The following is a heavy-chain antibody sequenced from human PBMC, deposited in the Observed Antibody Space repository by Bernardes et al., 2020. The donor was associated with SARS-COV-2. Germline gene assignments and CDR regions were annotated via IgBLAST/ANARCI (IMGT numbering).Heavy chain of an antibody. CDR3: ARVTPMPYYNMDV. J-gene: IGHJ6*02. V-gene: IGHV1-18*01. D-gene: IGHD5-18*01. Sequence: ASMKVSCKTSGFTFTSYGISWVRQAPGQGLEWMGWISTYNGDTNYAQKLHGRVTMTTDTSTSTAYMELRSLRSDDTAVYYCARVTPMPYYNMDVWGQGTTVTVSS. CDR1: GFTFTSYG. CDR2: ISTYNGDT.